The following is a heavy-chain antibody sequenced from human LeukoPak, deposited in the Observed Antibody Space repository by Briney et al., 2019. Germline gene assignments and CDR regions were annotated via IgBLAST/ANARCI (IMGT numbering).Heavy chain of an antibody. CDR2: IYHSGST. CDR3: ARGGEVTDYYYYYMDV. Sequence: SETLSLTCTVSGYSISSGYYWGWIRQPPGRGLQWIGSIYHSGSTYYNPSLKSRVTISVDTSKNQFSLNLRSVTAADTAVYYCARGGEVTDYYYYYMDVWGKGTTVTVSS. CDR1: GYSISSGYY. D-gene: IGHD4-11*01. J-gene: IGHJ6*03. V-gene: IGHV4-38-2*02.